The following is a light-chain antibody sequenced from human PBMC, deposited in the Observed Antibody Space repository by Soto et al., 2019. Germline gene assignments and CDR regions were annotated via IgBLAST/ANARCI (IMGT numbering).Light chain of an antibody. J-gene: IGLJ3*02. Sequence: QLVLTQPPSVSGAPGQRVTISCTGSSSNIGATYDVHWYQHLPGTARKLLIYGNTNRPSGVPDRFSGSKSGTSASLAITGLQAEDEADYYCQSYDSSLSAVVFGGGTKLTVL. CDR2: GNT. CDR1: SSNIGATYD. V-gene: IGLV1-40*01. CDR3: QSYDSSLSAVV.